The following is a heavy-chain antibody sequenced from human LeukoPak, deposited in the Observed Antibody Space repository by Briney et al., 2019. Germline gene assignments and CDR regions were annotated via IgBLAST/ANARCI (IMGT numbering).Heavy chain of an antibody. D-gene: IGHD1-26*01. J-gene: IGHJ4*02. CDR3: AREYVGATYFDY. CDR2: ISYDGSNK. V-gene: IGHV3-30-3*01. CDR1: GFTFSSYA. Sequence: GGSLRLSCAASGFTFSSYAMHWVRQAPGKGLEWVAVISYDGSNKYYADSVKGRFTISRDNSKNTLYLQMNSLRAADTAVYYCAREYVGATYFDYWGQGTLVTVSS.